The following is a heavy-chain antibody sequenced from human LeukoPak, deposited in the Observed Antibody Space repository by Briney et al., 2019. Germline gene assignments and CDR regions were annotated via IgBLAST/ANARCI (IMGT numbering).Heavy chain of an antibody. CDR3: AAFGSGSYYNALDY. Sequence: GGSLRLSCAASGFTFSSYAMSWVRQAPGKGLEWVSAISGSGGSTYYADSVKGRFTISRDNSKNTLYLQMSSLRAEDTAVYYCAAFGSGSYYNALDYWGQGTLVTVSS. D-gene: IGHD3-10*01. J-gene: IGHJ4*02. V-gene: IGHV3-23*01. CDR2: ISGSGGST. CDR1: GFTFSSYA.